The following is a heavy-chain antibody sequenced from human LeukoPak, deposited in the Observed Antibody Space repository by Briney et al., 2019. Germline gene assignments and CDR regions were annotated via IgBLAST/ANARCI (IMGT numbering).Heavy chain of an antibody. Sequence: SVKVSCKASGCTFTSYAISLVRQAPGQGLEWMGGIIAIIGTANYAQKFQGRVTITTDKSTSPAYMELRSLRSDATAAYYCARGDTVVVPAALLDDWGQGTLVTASS. CDR2: IIAIIGTA. D-gene: IGHD2-2*01. J-gene: IGHJ4*02. CDR3: ARGDTVVVPAALLDD. CDR1: GCTFTSYA. V-gene: IGHV1-69*05.